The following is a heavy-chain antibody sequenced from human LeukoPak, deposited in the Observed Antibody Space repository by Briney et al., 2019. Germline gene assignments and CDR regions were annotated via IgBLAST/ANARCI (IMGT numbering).Heavy chain of an antibody. J-gene: IGHJ5*02. V-gene: IGHV4-39*02. CDR3: ARRRRIGPAGWFAP. CDR2: LDDSGNT. Sequence: SETLSLTCSVSSGSVRSNYYSWAWIRQAPGKGLEWVGGLDDSGNTYYNPSLKSRLTMSVDTSKNHFSLNLKSVAAADTSVYYGARRRRIGPAGWFAPWGQELWSPSPQ. D-gene: IGHD2-21*01. CDR1: SGSVRSNYYS.